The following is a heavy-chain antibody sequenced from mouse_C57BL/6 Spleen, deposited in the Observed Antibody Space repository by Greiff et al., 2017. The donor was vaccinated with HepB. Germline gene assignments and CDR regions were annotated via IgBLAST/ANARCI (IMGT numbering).Heavy chain of an antibody. J-gene: IGHJ3*01. V-gene: IGHV1-81*01. Sequence: QVQLQQSGAELARPGASVKLSCKASGYTFTSYGISWVKQRTGQGLEWIGEIYPRSGNTYYNEKFKGKATLTADKSASTAYMELRSLTSEDSAVYICARDDYEAYWGQGTLVTVSA. CDR2: IYPRSGNT. CDR1: GYTFTSYG. CDR3: ARDDYEAY. D-gene: IGHD2-4*01.